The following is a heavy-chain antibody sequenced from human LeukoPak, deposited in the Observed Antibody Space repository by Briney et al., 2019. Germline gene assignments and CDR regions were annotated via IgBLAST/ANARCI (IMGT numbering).Heavy chain of an antibody. V-gene: IGHV3-7*01. CDR1: GFSFSTDW. D-gene: IGHD6-13*01. J-gene: IGHJ4*02. CDR2: IIHDGSER. Sequence: PGGSLRLSCAASGFSFSTDWVGWVRQAPGKGLEWVGDIIHDGSERHYVDSVKGRFTISRDNAKNSLYLQMNSLRVEDTALYYCVRSQYSSSSWGQGTLVAVSS. CDR3: VRSQYSSSS.